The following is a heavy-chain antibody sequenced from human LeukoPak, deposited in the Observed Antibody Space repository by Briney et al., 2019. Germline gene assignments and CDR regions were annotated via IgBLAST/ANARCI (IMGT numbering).Heavy chain of an antibody. CDR1: GGSISSSTYY. V-gene: IGHV4-39*07. CDR3: ARGGDGYNLLHYFDY. J-gene: IGHJ4*02. CDR2: IYYSGTT. Sequence: SETLSLTCTVSGGSISSSTYYWGWIRQPPGKGLEWIGSIYYSGTTYYNPSLKSRVTISVDTSKNQFSLKLSSVTAADTAVYYCARGGDGYNLLHYFDYWGQGTLVIVSS. D-gene: IGHD5-24*01.